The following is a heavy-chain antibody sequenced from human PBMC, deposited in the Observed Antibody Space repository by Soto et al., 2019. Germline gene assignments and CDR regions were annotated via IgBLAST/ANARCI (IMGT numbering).Heavy chain of an antibody. Sequence: ASVKVSCKASGYTFTSYGISWVRQAPGQGLEWMGWISAYNGNTNYAQKLQGRVTMTTDTSTSTAYMELRSLRSDDTAVYYCARDTDCTNGVCYTKGNWFDPRGQRTLVTVSS. D-gene: IGHD2-8*01. J-gene: IGHJ5*02. CDR1: GYTFTSYG. CDR3: ARDTDCTNGVCYTKGNWFDP. V-gene: IGHV1-18*01. CDR2: ISAYNGNT.